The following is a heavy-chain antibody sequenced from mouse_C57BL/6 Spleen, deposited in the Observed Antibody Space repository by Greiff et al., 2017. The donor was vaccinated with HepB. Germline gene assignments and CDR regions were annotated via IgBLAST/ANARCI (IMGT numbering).Heavy chain of an antibody. V-gene: IGHV1-69*01. Sequence: VQLQQPGAELVMPGASVKLSCKASGYTFTSYWMHWVKQRPGQGLEWIGEIHPSDSYTNYNQKFKGKSTLTVDKSSSTAYMQLSSLTSEDSAVYYCARSLDSSGYDYWGQGTTLTVSS. J-gene: IGHJ2*01. CDR2: IHPSDSYT. CDR1: GYTFTSYW. CDR3: ARSLDSSGYDY. D-gene: IGHD3-2*02.